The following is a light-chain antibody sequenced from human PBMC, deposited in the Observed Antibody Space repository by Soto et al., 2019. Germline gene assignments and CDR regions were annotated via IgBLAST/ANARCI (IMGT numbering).Light chain of an antibody. J-gene: IGLJ1*01. V-gene: IGLV2-8*01. Sequence: QSVLTQPPSASGSPGQSLTISCTGTSSDVGGYNYVSWYQQHPGKAPKLMISEVSKRPSGVPDRFSGSKSGNTASLTVSGLQAEDEADYYCSSYAGGNYVFGTGTQLTVL. CDR3: SSYAGGNYV. CDR1: SSDVGGYNY. CDR2: EVS.